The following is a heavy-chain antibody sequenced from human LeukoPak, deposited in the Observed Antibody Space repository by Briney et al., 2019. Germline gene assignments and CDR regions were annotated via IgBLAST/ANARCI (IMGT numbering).Heavy chain of an antibody. CDR1: GGTFSSYA. V-gene: IGHV1-69*13. J-gene: IGHJ6*02. D-gene: IGHD2-2*01. Sequence: SVEVSCKASGGTFSSYAISWVRQAPGQGLEWMGGIIPIFGTANYAQKFQGRVTITADESTSTAYMELSSLRSEDTAVYYCASSEYQLLRRDYYYYYGMDVWGQGTTVTVSS. CDR2: IIPIFGTA. CDR3: ASSEYQLLRRDYYYYYGMDV.